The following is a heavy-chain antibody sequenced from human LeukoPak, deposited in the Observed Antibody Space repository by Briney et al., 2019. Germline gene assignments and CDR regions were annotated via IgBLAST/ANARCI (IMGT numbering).Heavy chain of an antibody. CDR2: INSDGSST. V-gene: IGHV3-74*01. Sequence: PGGSLRLSCAASGFTFSSHWTHWVRQAPGKGLVWVSRINSDGSSTNYADAVKGRFTVSRDNAKNTLYLQVNSLRAEDTAVYYCAREGRGGYYGFDYWGQGTLATVSS. J-gene: IGHJ4*02. D-gene: IGHD3-3*01. CDR1: GFTFSSHW. CDR3: AREGRGGYYGFDY.